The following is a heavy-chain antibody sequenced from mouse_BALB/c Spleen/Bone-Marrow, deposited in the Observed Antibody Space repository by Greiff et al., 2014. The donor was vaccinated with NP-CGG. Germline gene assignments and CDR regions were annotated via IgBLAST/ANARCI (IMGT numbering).Heavy chain of an antibody. CDR3: ARGYDGYYGFAY. Sequence: EVNLVESGGGLVKPGGSLKLSCAAPGFTFSSYAMSWVRQTPEKRLEWVASISSGGSTYYPDSVKGRFTISRDNARNILYLQMSSLRSEDTAMYYCARGYDGYYGFAYWGQGTLVTVSA. V-gene: IGHV5-6-5*01. D-gene: IGHD2-3*01. CDR2: ISSGGST. CDR1: GFTFSSYA. J-gene: IGHJ3*01.